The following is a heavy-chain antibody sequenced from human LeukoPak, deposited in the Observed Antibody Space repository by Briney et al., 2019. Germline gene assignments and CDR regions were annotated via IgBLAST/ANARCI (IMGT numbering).Heavy chain of an antibody. CDR3: ARDLSSGRTHEGAFDI. V-gene: IGHV4-4*07. CDR2: IYASGSP. D-gene: IGHD6-19*01. CDR1: GRPISSYY. Sequence: AETLSLTCSVSGRPISSYYWGWVPQPAGKGLGWIGRIYASGSPTYNPSLKSRVNMSVDTSENQFSLKLSSVTGAETAVYYCARDLSSGRTHEGAFDIWGQGTMVTVSS. J-gene: IGHJ3*02.